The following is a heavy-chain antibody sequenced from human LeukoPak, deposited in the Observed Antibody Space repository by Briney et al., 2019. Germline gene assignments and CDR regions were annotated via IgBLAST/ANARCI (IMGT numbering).Heavy chain of an antibody. J-gene: IGHJ4*02. CDR3: AKAAKYYYGSETYYYFDY. Sequence: SETLSLTCAVYGGSFSGYSWTWIRQPPGKGLEWIGEFNHSGSTNYNPSLKSRVTISVDTSKSQFSLSLSSVTTADTAVYFCAKAAKYYYGSETYYYFDYWGQGILVTVSS. V-gene: IGHV4-34*01. CDR1: GGSFSGYS. D-gene: IGHD3-10*01. CDR2: FNHSGST.